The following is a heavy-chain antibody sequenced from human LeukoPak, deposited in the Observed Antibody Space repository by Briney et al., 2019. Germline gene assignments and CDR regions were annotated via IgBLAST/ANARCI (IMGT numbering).Heavy chain of an antibody. CDR3: ARRYSSSGIDY. D-gene: IGHD6-13*01. CDR1: GGSISSSSYY. J-gene: IGHJ4*02. Sequence: SETLSLTCTVSGGSISSSSYYWSWIRQPPGKGLEWIGYIYYSGSTNYNPSLKSRVTISVDTSKNQFSLKLSSVTAADTAVYYCARRYSSSGIDYWGQGTLVTVSS. V-gene: IGHV4-61*05. CDR2: IYYSGST.